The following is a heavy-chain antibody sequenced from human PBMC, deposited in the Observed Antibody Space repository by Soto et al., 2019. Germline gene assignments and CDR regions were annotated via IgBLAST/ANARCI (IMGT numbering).Heavy chain of an antibody. Sequence: GASVKVSCKASGGTFSSYAISWVRQAPGQGLEWMGGIIPIPGTANYAQKFQGRVTITTDTSTSTAYMELRSLRSDDTAVYYCARDRSTAFANPKFDYWGQGTLVTVSS. V-gene: IGHV1-69*10. J-gene: IGHJ4*02. CDR1: GGTFSSYA. D-gene: IGHD3-16*02. CDR2: IIPIPGTA. CDR3: ARDRSTAFANPKFDY.